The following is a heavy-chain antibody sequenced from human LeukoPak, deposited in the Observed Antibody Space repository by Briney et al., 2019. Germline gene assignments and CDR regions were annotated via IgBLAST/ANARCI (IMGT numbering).Heavy chain of an antibody. Sequence: GGSLRLSCAASGFTFSNFGMHWVRQAPGKGLEWVAVIWYDGSNKDYADSVKGRFTISRDNSKNTLYLQMNSLRAEDTAVYYCARDLSDSSGYYCDYWGQGTLVTVSS. J-gene: IGHJ4*02. CDR3: ARDLSDSSGYYCDY. CDR1: GFTFSNFG. CDR2: IWYDGSNK. D-gene: IGHD3-22*01. V-gene: IGHV3-33*01.